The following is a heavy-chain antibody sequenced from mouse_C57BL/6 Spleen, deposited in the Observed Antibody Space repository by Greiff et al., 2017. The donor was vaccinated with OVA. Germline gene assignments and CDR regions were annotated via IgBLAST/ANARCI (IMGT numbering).Heavy chain of an antibody. CDR1: GYTFTTYP. V-gene: IGHV1-47*01. CDR2: FHPYNDDT. D-gene: IGHD3-3*01. Sequence: VKLMESGAELVKPGASVKMSCKASGYTFTTYPIEWMKQNHGKSLEWIGNFHPYNDDTKYNEKFKGKATLTVEKSSSTVYLELSRLTSDDSAVYYCARSTRGLGAMDYWGQGTSVTVSS. CDR3: ARSTRGLGAMDY. J-gene: IGHJ4*01.